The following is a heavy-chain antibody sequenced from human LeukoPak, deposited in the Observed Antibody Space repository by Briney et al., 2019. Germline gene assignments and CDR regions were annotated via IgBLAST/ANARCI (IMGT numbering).Heavy chain of an antibody. Sequence: GGSLRLSCAASGFTFSSYAMSWVRQAPGKGLEWVSGISYSGGSTYSADSVKGRFTISRDNSKNTLFLQMNRLRAEDTAIYYCATRGYSGYDSPWDAFDIWGQGTMVTVSS. CDR2: ISYSGGST. D-gene: IGHD5-12*01. V-gene: IGHV3-23*01. CDR1: GFTFSSYA. CDR3: ATRGYSGYDSPWDAFDI. J-gene: IGHJ3*02.